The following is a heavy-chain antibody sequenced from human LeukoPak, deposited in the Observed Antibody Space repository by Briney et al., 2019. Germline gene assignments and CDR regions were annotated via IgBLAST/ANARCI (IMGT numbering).Heavy chain of an antibody. D-gene: IGHD6-13*01. CDR1: GFTFINCA. CDR3: ARDPNPPGIAAAGTGSDY. CDR2: ISYDGSNK. V-gene: IGHV3-30-3*01. Sequence: GGSLRLSCAASGFTFINCAMHWVRQAPGKGLEWVAVISYDGSNKYYADSVKGRFTISRDNSKNTLYLQMNSLRAEDTAVYNCARDPNPPGIAAAGTGSDYWGQGTLVTVSS. J-gene: IGHJ4*02.